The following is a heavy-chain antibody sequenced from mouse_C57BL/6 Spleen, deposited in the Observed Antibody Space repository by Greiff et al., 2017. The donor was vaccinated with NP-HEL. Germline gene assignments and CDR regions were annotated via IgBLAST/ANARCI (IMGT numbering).Heavy chain of an antibody. V-gene: IGHV5-6*01. D-gene: IGHD4-1*01. Sequence: EVNVVESGGDLVKPGGSLKLSCAASGFTFSSYGMSWVRQTPDKRLEWVATISSGGSYTYYPDSVKGRFTISRDNAKNTLYLQMSSLKSEDTAMYYCARRTGTGYFDVWGTGTTVTVSS. CDR2: ISSGGSYT. CDR1: GFTFSSYG. CDR3: ARRTGTGYFDV. J-gene: IGHJ1*03.